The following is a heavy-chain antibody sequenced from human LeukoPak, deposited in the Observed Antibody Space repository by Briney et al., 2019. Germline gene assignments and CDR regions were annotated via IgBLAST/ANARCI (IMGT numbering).Heavy chain of an antibody. CDR1: QFTLNNYL. Sequence: GGPLRLSCAASQFTLNNYLIHWVRQAPGKGLEWGATVSYDGSNKYYADSVKGRFTISRDNAKNSLYLQMNSLRAEDTAVYYCARDGGIAAAPRDNWFDPWGQGTLVTVSS. D-gene: IGHD6-13*01. J-gene: IGHJ5*02. V-gene: IGHV3-30*04. CDR2: VSYDGSNK. CDR3: ARDGGIAAAPRDNWFDP.